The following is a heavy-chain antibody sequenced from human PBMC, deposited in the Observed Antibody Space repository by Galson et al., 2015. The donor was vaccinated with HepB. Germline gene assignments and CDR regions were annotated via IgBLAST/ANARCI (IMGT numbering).Heavy chain of an antibody. Sequence: SLRLSCAASGFTFSSYGMHWVRQAPGKGLEWVAVISYDGSNKYYADSVKGRFTISRDNSKNTLYLQMNSLRAEDTAVYYCAKDTSEGVLRGRQWLVWPPQLTHDAFVIWGPGTMATVSS. V-gene: IGHV3-30*18. CDR2: ISYDGSNK. CDR1: GFTFSSYG. CDR3: AKDTSEGVLRGRQWLVWPPQLTHDAFVI. J-gene: IGHJ3*02. D-gene: IGHD6-19*01.